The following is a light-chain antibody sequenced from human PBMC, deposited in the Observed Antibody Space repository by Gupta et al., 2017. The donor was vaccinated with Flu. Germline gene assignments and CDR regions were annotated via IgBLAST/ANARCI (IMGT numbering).Light chain of an antibody. J-gene: IGLJ3*02. CDR2: LNSDGSH. Sequence: VKLSCTLSSGHSSYAITWHQQQPEKGPRYLMKLNSDGSHSKGDGIPDRFSGSSSGAERYLTISSLQSEDEADYYCQTWGTGIRVFGGGTKLAVL. V-gene: IGLV4-69*01. CDR3: QTWGTGIRV. CDR1: SGHSSYA.